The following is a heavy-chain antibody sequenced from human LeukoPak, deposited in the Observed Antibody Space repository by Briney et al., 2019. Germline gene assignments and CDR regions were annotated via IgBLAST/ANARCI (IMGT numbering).Heavy chain of an antibody. CDR3: ATSGGLNWFDP. J-gene: IGHJ5*02. D-gene: IGHD3-10*01. CDR2: IYYSGST. CDR1: GGSISSYY. V-gene: IGHV4-59*01. Sequence: SETLSLTCTVSGGSISSYYWSWIRQPPGKGLEWIGYIYYSGSTNYNPSLKSRVTISVDTSKNQFSLKLSSVTAADTAVYYCATSGGLNWFDPWGQGTLVTVSS.